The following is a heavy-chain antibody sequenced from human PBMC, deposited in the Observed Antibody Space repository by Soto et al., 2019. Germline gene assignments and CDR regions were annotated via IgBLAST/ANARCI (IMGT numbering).Heavy chain of an antibody. J-gene: IGHJ5*01. Sequence: TSESLSLTLSVSGASISNLDYFWAVIRQPPVQEMENIGCIYTSATTYYNPSLESRVAISVETSKSEFSLNVTSVTAADTAVYFCARGRYCLTGRCFPDWFDSWGQGAMVPVPS. CDR1: GASISNLDYF. CDR2: IYTSATT. CDR3: ARGRYCLTGRCFPDWFDS. D-gene: IGHD7-27*01. V-gene: IGHV4-30-4*01.